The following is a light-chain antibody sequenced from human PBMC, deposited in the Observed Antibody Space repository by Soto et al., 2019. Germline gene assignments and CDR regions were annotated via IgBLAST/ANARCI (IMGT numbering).Light chain of an antibody. CDR3: QQRTIWPPVT. CDR2: GAF. CDR1: PIVTNY. Sequence: IGFTQSPSAVSLSPGERATLSCRASPIVTNYLAWYQQKPGQAPRLLIYGAFNRATGIPARFSGSGSGTDFTLTISSLEPEDFAVYYCQQRTIWPPVTFGQRTKVDIK. J-gene: IGKJ1*01. V-gene: IGKV3-11*01.